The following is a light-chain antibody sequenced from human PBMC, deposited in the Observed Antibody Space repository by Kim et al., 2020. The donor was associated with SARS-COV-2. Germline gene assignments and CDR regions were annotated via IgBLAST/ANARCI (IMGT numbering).Light chain of an antibody. CDR2: YDS. J-gene: IGLJ2*01. CDR1: NIGSKS. Sequence: SSELTQPPSVSVAPGKTARITCGGNNIGSKSVHWYQQKPGQAPVLVIYYDSDRPSGIPERFSGSNSGNTATLPISRVEAGDEADYYCQVWDSSSDHVVFGGGTKLTVL. CDR3: QVWDSSSDHVV. V-gene: IGLV3-21*04.